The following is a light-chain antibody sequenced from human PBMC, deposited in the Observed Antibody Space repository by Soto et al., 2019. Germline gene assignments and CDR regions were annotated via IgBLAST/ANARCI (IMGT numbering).Light chain of an antibody. Sequence: QPVLTQSPSASASLGASVKLTCTLSSGHSSYAIAWHQQQPEKGPRYLMKLNSDGSHSKGDGIPDRFSGSSSGAERYLTISSLQSEDEDDYYCQTWGTCIHGNLVFGGGTKLTVL. CDR3: QTWGTCIHGNLV. CDR2: LNSDGSH. J-gene: IGLJ3*02. V-gene: IGLV4-69*01. CDR1: SGHSSYA.